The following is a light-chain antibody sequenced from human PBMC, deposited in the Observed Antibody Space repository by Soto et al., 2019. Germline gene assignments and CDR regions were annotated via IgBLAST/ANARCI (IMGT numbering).Light chain of an antibody. V-gene: IGKV3-15*01. CDR3: QQYNDWPLT. Sequence: EIVMTQSPVTLSVSPGERATLSCRASQSVRSNLAWYQQKPGQAPSLLIYGAFTRATGIPTRFSGTGSGTEFTLTIRSLQSQAFALYSCQQYNDWPLTFGQGTKVDI. CDR1: QSVRSN. J-gene: IGKJ1*01. CDR2: GAF.